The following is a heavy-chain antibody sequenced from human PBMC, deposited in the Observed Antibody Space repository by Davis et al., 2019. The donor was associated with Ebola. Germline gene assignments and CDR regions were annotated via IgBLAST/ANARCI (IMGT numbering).Heavy chain of an antibody. V-gene: IGHV7-4-1*02. CDR2: INTNTGNP. CDR3: APLYGMDV. Sequence: AASVKVSCKASGYTLTNYGINWVRQAPGQGLEWMGWINTNTGNPTYAQGFTGRFVFSLDASVSTAYLQISNLEAEDTAVYYCAPLYGMDVWGQGTTVTVSS. CDR1: GYTLTNYG. J-gene: IGHJ6*02.